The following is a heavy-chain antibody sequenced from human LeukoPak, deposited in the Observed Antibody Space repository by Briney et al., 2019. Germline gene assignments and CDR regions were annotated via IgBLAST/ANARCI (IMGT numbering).Heavy chain of an antibody. CDR3: AKAFAFVGANFFDY. CDR2: ISGSGGST. Sequence: PGGSLRLSCAASGFTFSSYAMSWVRQAPGKGLKWVSGISGSGGSTYYADSVKGRFTISRDNSKNTLYLQMNSLRAEDAAIYYCAKAFAFVGANFFDYWGQGTLVTVSS. CDR1: GFTFSSYA. J-gene: IGHJ4*02. D-gene: IGHD1-26*01. V-gene: IGHV3-23*01.